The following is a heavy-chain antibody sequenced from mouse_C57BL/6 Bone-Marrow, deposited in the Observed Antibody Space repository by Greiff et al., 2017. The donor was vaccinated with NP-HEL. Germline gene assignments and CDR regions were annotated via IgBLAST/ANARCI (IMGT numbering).Heavy chain of an antibody. V-gene: IGHV5-9*01. CDR1: GFTFSSYT. CDR2: ISGGGGNT. D-gene: IGHD2-5*01. CDR3: ARHEPTYYSNYFDD. J-gene: IGHJ2*01. Sequence: EVKLMESGGGLVKPGGSLKLSCAASGFTFSSYTMSWVRQTPEKRLEWVATISGGGGNTYYPDSVKGRFTISRDNAKNTLYLQMSSLRSEDTALYYGARHEPTYYSNYFDDWGQGTTLTVAS.